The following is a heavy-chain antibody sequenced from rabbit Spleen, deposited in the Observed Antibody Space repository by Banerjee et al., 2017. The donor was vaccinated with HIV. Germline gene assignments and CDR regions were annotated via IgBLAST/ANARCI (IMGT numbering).Heavy chain of an antibody. V-gene: IGHV1S40*01. CDR3: ARDTASSFSSYGMDL. D-gene: IGHD8-1*01. J-gene: IGHJ6*01. CDR2: IDTGSSGFT. CDR1: GVSFTFSSY. Sequence: EESGGDLVKPGASLTLTCIASGVSFTFSSYMCWVRQAPGKGLEWIACIDTGSSGFTYFATWAKGRFTISMTSSTTVTLQMTSLTAADTATYFCARDTASSFSSYGMDLWGPGTLVTVS.